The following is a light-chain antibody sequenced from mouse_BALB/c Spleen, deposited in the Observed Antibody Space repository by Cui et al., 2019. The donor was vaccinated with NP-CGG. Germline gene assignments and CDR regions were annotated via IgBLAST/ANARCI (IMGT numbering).Light chain of an antibody. J-gene: IGLJ1*01. CDR1: TGAVTINNY. Sequence: HAVVTQATAPTTSPGETVTLTCRSSTGAVTINNYANWVQEKPDHLFTGLIGGTNNRAPGVPARFSGSLIGDKAALTSTGAQTEDEAIYFCALWYSNHWVFGGGTKVTVL. CDR3: ALWYSNHWV. V-gene: IGLV1*01. CDR2: GTN.